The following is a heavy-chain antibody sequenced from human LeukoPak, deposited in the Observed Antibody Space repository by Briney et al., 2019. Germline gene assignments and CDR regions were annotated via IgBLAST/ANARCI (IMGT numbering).Heavy chain of an antibody. V-gene: IGHV1-46*01. CDR1: GYTFTSYY. J-gene: IGHJ4*02. CDR2: INPSGGST. CDR3: ARDPSPYGGNYYFDY. Sequence: GASVKVSCKASGYTFTSYYMHWVRQAPGQGLECMGIINPSGGSTSYAQKFQGRVTMTRDTSTSTVYMELSSLRSEDTAVYYCARDPSPYGGNYYFDYWGQGTLVTVSS. D-gene: IGHD4-23*01.